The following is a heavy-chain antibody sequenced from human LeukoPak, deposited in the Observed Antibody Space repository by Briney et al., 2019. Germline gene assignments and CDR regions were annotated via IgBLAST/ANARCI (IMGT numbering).Heavy chain of an antibody. D-gene: IGHD6-19*01. CDR2: IKQDGSEK. J-gene: IGHJ4*02. CDR1: GFTFSSYW. Sequence: GGSLGLSCAASGFTFSSYWMSWVRQAPGKGLEWVANIKQDGSEKYYVDSVKGRFTISRDNAKNSLYLQMNSLRAEDTAVYYCARSTVAGTCDYWGQGTLVTVSS. V-gene: IGHV3-7*01. CDR3: ARSTVAGTCDY.